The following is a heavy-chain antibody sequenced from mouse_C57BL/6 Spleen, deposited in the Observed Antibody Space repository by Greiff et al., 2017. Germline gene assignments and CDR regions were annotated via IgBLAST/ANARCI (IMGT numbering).Heavy chain of an antibody. Sequence: VQLQQSGPGLVKPSQSLSLTCSVTGYSITSGYFWNWIRQFPGNKLEWMGYISYDGSNNYNPSLKNRISITRDTSKNQFFLKLNSVTTEDTATYYCARGGSYGSSWYVDVWGTGTTVTVSS. D-gene: IGHD1-1*01. CDR1: GYSITSGYF. CDR2: ISYDGSN. V-gene: IGHV3-6*01. J-gene: IGHJ1*03. CDR3: ARGGSYGSSWYVDV.